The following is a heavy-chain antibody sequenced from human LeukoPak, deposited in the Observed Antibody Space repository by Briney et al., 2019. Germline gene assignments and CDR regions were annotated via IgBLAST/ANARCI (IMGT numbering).Heavy chain of an antibody. V-gene: IGHV3-30-3*01. D-gene: IGHD2-2*01. CDR3: ARGYCSSTSCYHTDY. Sequence: GGSLRLSCAASGFTFSSYAMHWVRQAPGKGLEWVAVISYDGSNKYYADSVKGRFTISRDNSKNTLYLQMNSLRAEDTAVYYCARGYCSSTSCYHTDYWGQGTLVTVSS. CDR2: ISYDGSNK. CDR1: GFTFSSYA. J-gene: IGHJ4*02.